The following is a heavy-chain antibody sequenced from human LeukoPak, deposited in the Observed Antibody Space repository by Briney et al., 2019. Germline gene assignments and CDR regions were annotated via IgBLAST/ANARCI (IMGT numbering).Heavy chain of an antibody. CDR3: ARDIWFDY. V-gene: IGHV1-69*06. J-gene: IGHJ4*02. D-gene: IGHD3-10*01. CDR1: GGTFSSYA. Sequence: SVKVSCKASGGTFSSYAISWVRQAPGQGLEWMGGIIPIFGTANYAQKLQGRVTMTADTSTSTAYMELRSLRSDDTAVYYCARDIWFDYWGQGTLVTVSS. CDR2: IIPIFGTA.